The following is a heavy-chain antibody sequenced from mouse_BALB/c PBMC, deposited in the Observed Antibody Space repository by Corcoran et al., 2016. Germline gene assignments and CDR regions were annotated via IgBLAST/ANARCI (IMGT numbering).Heavy chain of an antibody. CDR1: GYTFTNYG. CDR3: AREPYAMDY. Sequence: QIQLVQSGPALKKPGETVKISCKASGYTFTNYGRNWVKQAPGKGLKWMGWINTYTGEPTYADDFKGRFAFSLETSASTAYLQINNLKNEDTATYFCAREPYAMDYWGQGTSVTVSS. V-gene: IGHV9-3-1*01. CDR2: INTYTGEP. J-gene: IGHJ4*01.